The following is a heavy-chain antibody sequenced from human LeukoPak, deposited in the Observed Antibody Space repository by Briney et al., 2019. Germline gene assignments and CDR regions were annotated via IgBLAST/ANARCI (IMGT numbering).Heavy chain of an antibody. J-gene: IGHJ4*02. D-gene: IGHD7-27*01. CDR1: GGTFSCYA. V-gene: IGHV1-69*01. Sequence: SVKVSCKAFGGTFSCYAISWVRQAPGQGLEWMGGIIPIFGTANYAQKFQGRVTITADESTSTAYMELSSLRSEDTAVYYCASLTGIYFDYWGQGTLVTVSS. CDR2: IIPIFGTA. CDR3: ASLTGIYFDY.